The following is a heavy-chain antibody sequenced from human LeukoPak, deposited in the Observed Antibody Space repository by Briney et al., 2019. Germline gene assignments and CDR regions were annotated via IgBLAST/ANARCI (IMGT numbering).Heavy chain of an antibody. Sequence: SRTLSLTCTVSGGSISSDDSYWSWIRQPPGKGLEWIGYIYYTGTTYYSPSLKSRITMSVDVSKNQFSLKLTSLTVADTAVYYCARGGNGYSPLDYWGQGALVTVSS. D-gene: IGHD3-3*01. CDR2: IYYTGTT. V-gene: IGHV4-30-4*01. CDR1: GGSISSDDSY. CDR3: ARGGNGYSPLDY. J-gene: IGHJ4*02.